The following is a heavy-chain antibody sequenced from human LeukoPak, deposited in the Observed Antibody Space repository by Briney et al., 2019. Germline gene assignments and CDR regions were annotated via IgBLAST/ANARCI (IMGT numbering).Heavy chain of an antibody. Sequence: PGGSLRLSCAASGFTFDDYAMHWVRQASGKGLEWVSHITWDGGSTHYADSVEGRFTISRDNRENSLYLQMNSLRADDTAVYYCAKDHARLPLKGFYYYYLDVWGKGTPVTLSS. CDR2: ITWDGGST. CDR3: AKDHARLPLKGFYYYYLDV. V-gene: IGHV3-43D*03. J-gene: IGHJ6*03. D-gene: IGHD2-2*01. CDR1: GFTFDDYA.